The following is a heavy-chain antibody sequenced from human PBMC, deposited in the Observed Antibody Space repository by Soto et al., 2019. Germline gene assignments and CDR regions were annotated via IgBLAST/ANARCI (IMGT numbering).Heavy chain of an antibody. CDR1: GFIFSNFG. Sequence: PGGSLRLSCAASGFIFSNFGMHWVRQAPGKGLEWVAVIWYDGSNEYYADSVKGRFTISIDNSKSTLYLQMNSLRAEDTAVYYCARDDIPGIAVSTYGMDVWGQGTTVTVSS. D-gene: IGHD6-19*01. J-gene: IGHJ6*02. CDR3: ARDDIPGIAVSTYGMDV. V-gene: IGHV3-33*01. CDR2: IWYDGSNE.